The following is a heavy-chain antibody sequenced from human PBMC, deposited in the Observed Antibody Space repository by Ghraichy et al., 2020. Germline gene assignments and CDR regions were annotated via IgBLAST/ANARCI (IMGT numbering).Heavy chain of an antibody. Sequence: SGPTLVKPTQTLTLTCTFSGFSLSTSGVGVGWIRQPPGKALEWLALIYCDDDKRYSPSLKSRLTITKDTSKNQVVLTMTNMDPVDTATYYCRAEIRIAARPIGDYWGQGTLVTVSS. D-gene: IGHD6-6*01. J-gene: IGHJ4*02. CDR1: GFSLSTSGVG. CDR3: RAEIRIAARPIGDY. CDR2: IYCDDDK. V-gene: IGHV2-5*02.